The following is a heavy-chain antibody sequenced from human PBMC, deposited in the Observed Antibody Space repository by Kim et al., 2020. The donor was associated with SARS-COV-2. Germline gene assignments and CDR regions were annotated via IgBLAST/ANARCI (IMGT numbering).Heavy chain of an antibody. D-gene: IGHD2-15*01. CDR2: IDPSDSYT. CDR3: ARSCSGGSCTPLYAFDI. Sequence: GESLKISCKGSGYSFTSYWISWVRQMPGKGLEWMGRIDPSDSYTNYSPSFQGHVTISADKSISTAYLQWSSLKASDTAMYYCARSCSGGSCTPLYAFDIWGQGTMVTVSS. V-gene: IGHV5-10-1*01. J-gene: IGHJ3*02. CDR1: GYSFTSYW.